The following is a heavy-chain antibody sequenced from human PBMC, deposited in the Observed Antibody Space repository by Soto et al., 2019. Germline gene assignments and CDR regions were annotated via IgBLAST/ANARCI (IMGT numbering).Heavy chain of an antibody. J-gene: IGHJ4*02. CDR1: GGSISSYY. CDR2: IYYSGST. CDR3: ARGEVRIDY. V-gene: IGHV4-59*01. Sequence: SETLSLTCTVSGGSISSYYWSWIRQPPGKGLEWIGYIYYSGSTNYNPSLKNRVTISVDTSKNQFSLKLSSVTAAGTAVYYCARGEVRIDYWGQGTLVTVSS.